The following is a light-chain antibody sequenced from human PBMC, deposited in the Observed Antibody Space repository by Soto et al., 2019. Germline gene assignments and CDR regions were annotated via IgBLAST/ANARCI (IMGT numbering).Light chain of an antibody. J-gene: IGKJ1*01. V-gene: IGKV1-27*01. Sequence: DIQMTQSPSSLSASVGDRVTITCRASQGILDYVAWFQQRPGEAPKLLIYAASTLHSGVPSRFSGRGSGTDFTLTSSSLEPEDVATYYCQKYDTAPQTFGPGTKVEIK. CDR1: QGILDY. CDR2: AAS. CDR3: QKYDTAPQT.